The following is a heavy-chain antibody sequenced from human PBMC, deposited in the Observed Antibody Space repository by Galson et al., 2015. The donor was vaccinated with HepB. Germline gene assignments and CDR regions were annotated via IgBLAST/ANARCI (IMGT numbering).Heavy chain of an antibody. CDR3: ASLHPSGGVAFDY. CDR2: INTNTGNP. Sequence: SVKVSCKASGYTFTGYYMHWVRQAPGQGLEWMGWINTNTGNPTYAQGFTGRFVFSLDTSVSTAYLQISSLKAEDTAVYYCASLHPSGGVAFDYWGQGTLVTVSS. J-gene: IGHJ4*02. CDR1: GYTFTGYY. V-gene: IGHV7-4-1*02. D-gene: IGHD3-16*01.